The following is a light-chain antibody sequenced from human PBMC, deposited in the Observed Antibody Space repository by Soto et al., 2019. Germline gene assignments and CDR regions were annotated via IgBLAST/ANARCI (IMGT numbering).Light chain of an antibody. CDR2: GAS. CDR3: QEYGRSPQWT. Sequence: EIVLTQSPGTLSLSPGERATLSCRASQSVSSSYLAWYQQKPGQAPRLLIYGASSRATGIPARLSGSGSGTDFTLTISRLELEDVEVYYCQEYGRSPQWTFGQGNKVDIK. CDR1: QSVSSSY. V-gene: IGKV3-20*01. J-gene: IGKJ1*01.